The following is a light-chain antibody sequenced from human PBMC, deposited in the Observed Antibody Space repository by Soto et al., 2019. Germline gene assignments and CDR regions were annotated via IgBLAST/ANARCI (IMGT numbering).Light chain of an antibody. CDR3: QQRNVWPPVT. CDR2: GAF. CDR1: PSVTNF. Sequence: EIVMTQSPGTLSLSPGERATLSCRASPSVTNFLAWYQQKPGQAPRLLIYGAFNRATGIPARFSGSGSGTDFTLTISSLGPEDSAVYYCQQRNVWPPVTFGQGTRLEIK. V-gene: IGKV3-11*01. J-gene: IGKJ5*01.